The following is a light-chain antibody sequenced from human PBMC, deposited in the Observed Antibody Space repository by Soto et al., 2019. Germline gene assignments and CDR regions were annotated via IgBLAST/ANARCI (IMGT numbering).Light chain of an antibody. CDR2: NNN. V-gene: IGLV1-44*01. CDR1: SSNIGSGT. CDR3: ASWDDSLTGLYV. J-gene: IGLJ1*01. Sequence: QSVLTQPPSVSLTPGQRVTISCSGGSSNIGSGTVNWYQQLPGTAPKLLIYNNNQRPSGVPDRFSGSKSGTSGSLAISGLQSEDEADYYCASWDDSLTGLYVFGTGTKVTVL.